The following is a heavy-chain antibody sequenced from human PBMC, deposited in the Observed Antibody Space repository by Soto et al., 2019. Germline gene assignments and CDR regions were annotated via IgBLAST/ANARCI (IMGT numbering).Heavy chain of an antibody. CDR1: GYTFTSYG. V-gene: IGHV1-18*01. Sequence: QVQLVQSGAEVKKPGASVKVSCKASGYTFTSYGISWVRQAPGQGLEWMGWISAYNGNTNYAQKLQGRVTMTTDTSTSTAYMELRSLKSDDTAVYYCASGDYGGGGAGSYGMDVWGQGTTVTVSS. J-gene: IGHJ6*02. CDR2: ISAYNGNT. CDR3: ASGDYGGGGAGSYGMDV. D-gene: IGHD4-17*01.